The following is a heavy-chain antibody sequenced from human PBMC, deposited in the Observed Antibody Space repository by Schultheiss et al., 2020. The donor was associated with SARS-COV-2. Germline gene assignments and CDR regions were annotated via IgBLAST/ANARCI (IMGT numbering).Heavy chain of an antibody. D-gene: IGHD2-2*01. CDR1: GFTFTSSA. CDR3: ARDVIVVVPAAPGD. Sequence: SVKVSCKASGFTFTSSAVQWVRQARGQRLEWIGWIVVGSGNTNYAQKFQERVTITRDMSTSTAYMELSSLRSEDTAVYYCARDVIVVVPAAPGDWGQGTLVTVSS. J-gene: IGHJ4*02. CDR2: IVVGSGNT. V-gene: IGHV1-58*01.